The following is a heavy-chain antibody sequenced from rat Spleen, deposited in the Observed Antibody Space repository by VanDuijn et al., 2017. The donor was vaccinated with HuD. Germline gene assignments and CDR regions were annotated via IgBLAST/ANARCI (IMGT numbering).Heavy chain of an antibody. CDR3: ARSDGVHYYLPFAD. D-gene: IGHD1-1*01. CDR1: GYSITNSYR. J-gene: IGHJ3*01. CDR2: INNAGST. V-gene: IGHV3-3*01. Sequence: EVQLQESGPGLVKPSQSLSLTCSVTGYSITNSYRWNWIRKFPGNKLEWMGYINNAGSTNYNPSLTSRISISRGTSENQFFLQVNSVSSEDTATYYCARSDGVHYYLPFADWGQGTLVTASS.